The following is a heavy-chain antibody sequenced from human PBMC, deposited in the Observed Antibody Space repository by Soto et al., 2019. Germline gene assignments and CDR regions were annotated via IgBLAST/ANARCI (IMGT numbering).Heavy chain of an antibody. CDR1: GFSLSTSGVG. CDR2: IYWDDDK. D-gene: IGHD5-18*01. CDR3: AHSLDGGARTGYSYGYGY. J-gene: IGHJ4*02. V-gene: IGHV2-5*02. Sequence: QITLKESGPTLVKPTPTLTLTCTFSGFSLSTSGVGVGWIRQPPGKALEWLALIYWDDDKRSSPSLKSRLTITKDTSKNQVVLTMTNIDPVDTATYYCAHSLDGGARTGYSYGYGYWGQGTLVTVSS.